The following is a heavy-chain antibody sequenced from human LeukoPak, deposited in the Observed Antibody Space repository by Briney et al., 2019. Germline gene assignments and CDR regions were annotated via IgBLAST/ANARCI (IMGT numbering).Heavy chain of an antibody. CDR3: AKDPPPPHIAAAEAL. CDR1: GFTFSSYW. V-gene: IGHV3-7*03. J-gene: IGHJ4*02. D-gene: IGHD6-13*01. CDR2: IKQDGSEK. Sequence: KTGGSLRLSCAASGFTFSSYWMSWVRQAPGKGLEWVANIKQDGSEKYYVDSVKGRFTISRDNAKNSLYLQMNSLRAEDTALYYCAKDPPPPHIAAAEALWGQGTLVTVSS.